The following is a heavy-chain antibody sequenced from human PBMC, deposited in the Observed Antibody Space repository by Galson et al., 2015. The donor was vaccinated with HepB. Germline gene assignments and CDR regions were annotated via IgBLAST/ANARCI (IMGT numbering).Heavy chain of an antibody. CDR1: GFTFSSYG. CDR3: ARKMNGDYWGPSDY. Sequence: SLRLSCAASGFTFSSYGMHWVRQAPGKGLEWVAVIWYDGSNKYYADSVKGRFTISRDNSKNTLYLQMNSLRAEDTAVYYCARKMNGDYWGPSDYWGLGALVTVSS. J-gene: IGHJ4*02. CDR2: IWYDGSNK. D-gene: IGHD4-17*01. V-gene: IGHV3-33*01.